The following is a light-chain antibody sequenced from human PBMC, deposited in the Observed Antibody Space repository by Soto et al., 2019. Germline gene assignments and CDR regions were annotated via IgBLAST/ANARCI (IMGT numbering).Light chain of an antibody. Sequence: DIPMTQSPYSLSPCVADSVTSTSRASQSISSYLNWYQQKPGKAPKLLIYAASSLQSGVPSRFSGSGSGTDFTLTISSLQPEDFATYYCQQSYSTPITFGQGTRLEIK. CDR1: QSISSY. CDR3: QQSYSTPIT. CDR2: AAS. J-gene: IGKJ5*01. V-gene: IGKV1-39*01.